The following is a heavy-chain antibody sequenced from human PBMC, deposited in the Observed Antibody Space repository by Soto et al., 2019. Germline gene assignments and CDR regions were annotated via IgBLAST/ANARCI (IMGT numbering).Heavy chain of an antibody. CDR3: ARHYCVTWDVYFAS. CDR1: GASISSFSYY. V-gene: IGHV4-39*01. J-gene: IGHJ4*02. Sequence: QLQLQESGPGLVKPSETLSLICTVSGASISSFSYYLAWIRQPPGRGLEWIGSIYYSGSTYYTPSLKSRATISVDTPQNQFSLKLTSVTATDTALYFCARHYCVTWDVYFASWGQGTLVTFSS. D-gene: IGHD1-26*01. CDR2: IYYSGST.